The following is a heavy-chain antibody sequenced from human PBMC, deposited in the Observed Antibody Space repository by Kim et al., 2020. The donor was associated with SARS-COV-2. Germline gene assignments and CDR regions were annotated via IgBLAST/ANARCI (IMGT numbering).Heavy chain of an antibody. CDR3: ARDRRMYYYGSGTDY. J-gene: IGHJ4*01. D-gene: IGHD3-10*01. V-gene: IGHV3-30*04. Sequence: GGSLRLSCAASGFTFSVYGMHWVRQAPGKGLEWVAIISYDGSEKYYADSVKGRFTISRDNSRNTLYLQMNSRRADDTAVFYCARDRRMYYYGSGTDYWG. CDR2: ISYDGSEK. CDR1: GFTFSVYG.